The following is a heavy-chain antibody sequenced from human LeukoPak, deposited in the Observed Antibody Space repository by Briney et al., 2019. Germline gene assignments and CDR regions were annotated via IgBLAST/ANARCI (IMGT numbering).Heavy chain of an antibody. V-gene: IGHV5-51*01. CDR1: GYSFSSYW. CDR2: IYPGDSDT. Sequence: GESLKISCKGSGYSFSSYWIGWVRQMPGKGLEWMGIIYPGDSDTRYSPSFQGQFTISADKSISTAYLQLSSLKASDTAMYYCARTYYYGSGSYYNPGHWGQGTLVTVSS. D-gene: IGHD3-10*01. J-gene: IGHJ4*02. CDR3: ARTYYYGSGSYYNPGH.